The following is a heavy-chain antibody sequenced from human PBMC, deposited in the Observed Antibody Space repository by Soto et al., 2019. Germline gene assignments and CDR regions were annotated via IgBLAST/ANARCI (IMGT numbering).Heavy chain of an antibody. Sequence: QVQLVQSGAEVKKPGSSVKVSCKASGGTFSSYAISWVRQAPGQGLEWMGGIIPIFGTANYAQKFQGRVTITADESTSTAYTELSSLRSEDTAVYYWARVANYYGSPPVLYGMDVWGQGTTVTVSS. J-gene: IGHJ6*02. CDR2: IIPIFGTA. CDR3: ARVANYYGSPPVLYGMDV. V-gene: IGHV1-69*12. CDR1: GGTFSSYA. D-gene: IGHD3-10*01.